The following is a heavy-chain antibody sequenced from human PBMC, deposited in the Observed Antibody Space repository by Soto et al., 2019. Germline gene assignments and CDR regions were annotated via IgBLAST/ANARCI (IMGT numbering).Heavy chain of an antibody. Sequence: QVQLVQSGAEVKKPGASVKVSCKASGFTFTKYGFSWVRQAPGQGLEWMGWISASNFDTHYGQELQGRVPTTTDTSTSTAYMEVRSLTSDDTAVYYCARKPTGHPFHYWGQGTLVTVSS. CDR1: GFTFTKYG. J-gene: IGHJ4*02. V-gene: IGHV1-18*01. D-gene: IGHD1-1*01. CDR2: ISASNFDT. CDR3: ARKPTGHPFHY.